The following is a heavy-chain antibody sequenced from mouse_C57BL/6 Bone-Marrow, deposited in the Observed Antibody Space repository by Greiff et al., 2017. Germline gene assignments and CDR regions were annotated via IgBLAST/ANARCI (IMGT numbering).Heavy chain of an antibody. CDR3: ARCRDGPFDY. D-gene: IGHD2-3*01. Sequence: EVNVVESGGGLVQPGGSLSLSCAASGFTFTDYYMSWVRQPPGKALEWLGFIRNKANGYTTEYSASVKGRFTISRDNSQSILYLQMNALRAEDSATYYCARCRDGPFDYWGPGTTLTDSS. CDR1: GFTFTDYY. J-gene: IGHJ2*01. CDR2: IRNKANGYTT. V-gene: IGHV7-3*01.